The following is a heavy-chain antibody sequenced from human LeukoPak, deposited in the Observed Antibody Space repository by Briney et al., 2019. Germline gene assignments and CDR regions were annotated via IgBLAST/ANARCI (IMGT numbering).Heavy chain of an antibody. CDR1: GGSISSGDYY. CDR3: ARDRGTSIAARPGYFDY. V-gene: IGHV4-61*08. D-gene: IGHD6-6*01. CDR2: IYYSGST. J-gene: IGHJ4*02. Sequence: SETLSLTCNVSGGSISSGDYYWSWIRQPPGKGLEWIAYIYYSGSTNYNPSLKSRVTISVDTSKNQFSLKLSSVTAADTAVYYCARDRGTSIAARPGYFDYWGQGTLVTVSS.